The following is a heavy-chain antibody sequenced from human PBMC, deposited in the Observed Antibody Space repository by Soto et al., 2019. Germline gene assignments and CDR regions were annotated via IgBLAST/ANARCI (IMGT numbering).Heavy chain of an antibody. CDR1: GGTFSSYA. J-gene: IGHJ6*02. CDR3: ARNDFWSGYYFFYYYYGMDV. CDR2: IIPIFGTA. D-gene: IGHD3-3*01. Sequence: SVKVSCKASGGTFSSYAISWVRQAPGQGLEWMGGIIPIFGTANYAQKFQGRVTITADESTSTAYMELSSLRSEDTAVYYCARNDFWSGYYFFYYYYGMDVWGQGTTVTV. V-gene: IGHV1-69*13.